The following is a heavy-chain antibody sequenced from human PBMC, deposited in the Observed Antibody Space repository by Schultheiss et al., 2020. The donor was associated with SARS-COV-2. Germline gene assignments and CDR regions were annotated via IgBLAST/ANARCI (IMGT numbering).Heavy chain of an antibody. CDR2: INHSGST. D-gene: IGHD5-12*01. V-gene: IGHV4-34*01. J-gene: IGHJ4*02. Sequence: SETLSLTCAVYGGSFSGYYWSWIRQPPGKGLEWIGEINHSGSTNYNPSLKSRVTISVDTSKNQFSLKLSSVTAADTAVYYCAKDFSGYHDDWGQGTLVTVSS. CDR3: AKDFSGYHDD. CDR1: GGSFSGYY.